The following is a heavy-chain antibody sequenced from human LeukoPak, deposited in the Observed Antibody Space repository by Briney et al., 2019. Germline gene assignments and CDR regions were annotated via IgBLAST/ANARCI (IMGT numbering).Heavy chain of an antibody. J-gene: IGHJ4*02. CDR2: IIPLLNTS. D-gene: IGHD6-13*01. Sequence: ASVKVSCKASGGTFRSKAINWVRQAPGQGLEWMGGIIPLLNTSIYAQKFQGRVTIITDEYATTADMELNSLRSEDTAVYFCARGFSSSWSYFENWGQGTLVTVSS. CDR3: ARGFSSSWSYFEN. CDR1: GGTFRSKA. V-gene: IGHV1-69*05.